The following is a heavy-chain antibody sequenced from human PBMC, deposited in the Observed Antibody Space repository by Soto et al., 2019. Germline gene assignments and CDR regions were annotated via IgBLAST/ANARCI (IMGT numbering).Heavy chain of an antibody. CDR3: ARAPRSSPNIAGHQNPSWFDP. CDR2: IIPIFGTA. V-gene: IGHV1-69*13. CDR1: GGTFSSYA. D-gene: IGHD6-13*01. J-gene: IGHJ5*02. Sequence: SVKVSCKASGGTFSSYAISWVRQAPGQGLEWMGGIIPIFGTANYAQKFQGRVTITADESTSSAYMELSSLRSEDTAVYYCARAPRSSPNIAGHQNPSWFDPWGQGTLVTVSS.